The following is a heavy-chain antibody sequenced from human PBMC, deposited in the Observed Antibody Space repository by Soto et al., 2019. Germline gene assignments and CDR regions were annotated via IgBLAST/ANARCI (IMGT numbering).Heavy chain of an antibody. V-gene: IGHV4-31*03. CDR3: ATQVAAGTSPRVYYYYGMDV. CDR2: IYYSGST. D-gene: IGHD6-13*01. J-gene: IGHJ6*02. Sequence: QVQLQESGPGLVKPSQTLSLTCTVSGGSISSGGYYWSWIRQHPGKGLEWIGYIYYSGSTYYNPSLNSRVTISVDTSKNQFALKLSSVTAADTAVYYCATQVAAGTSPRVYYYYGMDVWGQGTTVTVSS. CDR1: GGSISSGGYY.